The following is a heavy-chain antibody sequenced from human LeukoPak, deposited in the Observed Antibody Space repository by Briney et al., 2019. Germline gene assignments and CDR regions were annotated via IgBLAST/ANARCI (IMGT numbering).Heavy chain of an antibody. V-gene: IGHV4-4*02. CDR2: IYHSGST. CDR3: ARVGQWLRVYDP. Sequence: SGGSLRLSCAASGFTFSSYAMSWVRQAPGKGLEWIGEIYHSGSTNYNPSLKSRVTISVDKSKNQFSLKLSSVTAAGTAVYYCARVGQWLRVYDPWGQGTLVTVSS. D-gene: IGHD6-19*01. CDR1: GFTFSSYAM. J-gene: IGHJ5*02.